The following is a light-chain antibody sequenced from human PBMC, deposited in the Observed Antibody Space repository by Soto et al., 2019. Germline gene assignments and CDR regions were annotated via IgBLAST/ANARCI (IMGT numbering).Light chain of an antibody. V-gene: IGLV4-69*01. CDR1: SGPSSYT. J-gene: IGLJ2*01. Sequence: QLVLAQSPSASASLGASVKLTCTLTSGPSSYTIAWHHQQPGRGPRYLMKINSDGSHMKGDGIPARFSGSSSESERHLTISNVKSEDEADYYCQTWDSAIRVFGGGTKLTVL. CDR3: QTWDSAIRV. CDR2: INSDGSH.